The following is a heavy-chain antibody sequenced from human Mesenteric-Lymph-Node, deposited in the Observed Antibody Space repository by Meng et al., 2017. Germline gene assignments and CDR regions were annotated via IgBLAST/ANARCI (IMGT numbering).Heavy chain of an antibody. CDR1: GGSFSGYY. V-gene: IGHV4-34*09. CDR3: AKLAVRFQYGGIDY. J-gene: IGHJ4*02. CDR2: INHSGST. D-gene: IGHD2-15*01. Sequence: LRLSCAVYGGSFSGYYWSWIRQPPGKGLEWIGEINHSGSTNYNPSLKSRVTISVDTSKNQFSLKLSSVTAADTAVYYCAKLAVRFQYGGIDYWGQGTLVTVSS.